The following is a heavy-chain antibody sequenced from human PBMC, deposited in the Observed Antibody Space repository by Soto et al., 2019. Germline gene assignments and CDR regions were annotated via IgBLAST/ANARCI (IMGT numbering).Heavy chain of an antibody. V-gene: IGHV3-33*08. CDR1: GFTVSSYA. J-gene: IGHJ4*01. CDR3: ASLRQVRSGCYYFDY. CDR2: IWYDGSNK. D-gene: IGHD6-19*01. Sequence: GGSLRLSCAASGFTVSSYAMSWVRQAPGKGLERVAVIWYDGSNKYYADTVKGRFTISRDNSKNTQYQQLNSLRAEDTAVYYCASLRQVRSGCYYFDYWGHGTLVPVSS.